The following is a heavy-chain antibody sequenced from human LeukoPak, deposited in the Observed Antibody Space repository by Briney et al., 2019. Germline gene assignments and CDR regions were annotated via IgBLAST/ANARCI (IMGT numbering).Heavy chain of an antibody. CDR3: VTGPPSSCWAFWS. CDR2: IWRGGNYK. Sequence: PGGSLRLSCSASGFNFETHAMHWVRQAPGKGLEWVAMIWRGGNYKFYADSVKGRISISRDDFRSTVYLQMDSLRGDDAAVYYFVTGPPSSCWAFWSWGQGALVTVSS. CDR1: GFNFETHA. D-gene: IGHD6-13*01. J-gene: IGHJ5*02. V-gene: IGHV3-33*01.